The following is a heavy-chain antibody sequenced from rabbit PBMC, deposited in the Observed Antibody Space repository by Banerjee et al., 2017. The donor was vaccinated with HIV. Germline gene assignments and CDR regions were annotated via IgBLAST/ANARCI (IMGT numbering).Heavy chain of an antibody. D-gene: IGHD4-2*01. CDR1: GFSFSTYY. Sequence: QEQLVESGGDLVKPGASLTLTCTASGFSFSTYYMCWVRQAPGKGLEWIGCIWGGSIASTYYASWAKGRFTITRSTSLNTVTLQLNSLTAADTATYGCARQDADIGCTLRGPGTLVTVS. V-gene: IGHV1S45*01. CDR2: IWGGSIAST. J-gene: IGHJ4*01. CDR3: ARQDADIGCTL.